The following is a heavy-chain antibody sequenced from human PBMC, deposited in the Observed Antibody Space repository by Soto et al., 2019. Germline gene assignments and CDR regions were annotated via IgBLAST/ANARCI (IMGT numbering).Heavy chain of an antibody. J-gene: IGHJ4*02. CDR2: IKQDGSEK. CDR3: ARKGFRDYSDYFDS. D-gene: IGHD4-17*01. CDR1: GFTFSSYW. V-gene: IGHV3-7*01. Sequence: GGSLRLSCAASGFTFSSYWMSWVRQAPGKGLEWVANIKQDGSEKYYVDSVKGRFTISRDNAKNSLYLQMNSLRAEDTAVYYCARKGFRDYSDYFDSWGQGALVTVSS.